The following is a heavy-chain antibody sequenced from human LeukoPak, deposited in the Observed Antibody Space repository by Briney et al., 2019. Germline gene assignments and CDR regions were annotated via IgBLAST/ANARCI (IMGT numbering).Heavy chain of an antibody. CDR3: AKETDFWSGYLY. CDR2: ISGSGGTT. Sequence: GGSLRLSCAASGFTFSSYAMSGVRQAPGKGLEWVSAISGSGGTTYYADSVKGRFTISRDNSKNTLYLQMNSLRAEDTAVYYCAKETDFWSGYLYWGQGTLVTVSS. V-gene: IGHV3-23*01. CDR1: GFTFSSYA. D-gene: IGHD3-3*01. J-gene: IGHJ4*02.